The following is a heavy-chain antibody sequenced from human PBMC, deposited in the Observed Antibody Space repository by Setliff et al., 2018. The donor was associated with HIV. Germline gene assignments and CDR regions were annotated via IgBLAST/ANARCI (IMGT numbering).Heavy chain of an antibody. CDR1: GGSFSGYF. Sequence: PSETLSLTCAVYGGSFSGYFWSWIRQPPGKGLEWIGEINHGGGTNYNPSLKSRLTISVDTSKNQFSLKLNSVTAADTAVYYCAKHAMYSTTSHFDNWGQGSLVTVSS. V-gene: IGHV4-34*01. CDR3: AKHAMYSTTSHFDN. J-gene: IGHJ4*02. CDR2: INHGGGT. D-gene: IGHD6-13*01.